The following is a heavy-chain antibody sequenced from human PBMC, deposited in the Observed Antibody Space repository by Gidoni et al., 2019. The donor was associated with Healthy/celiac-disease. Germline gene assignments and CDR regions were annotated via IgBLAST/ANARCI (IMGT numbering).Heavy chain of an antibody. CDR2: ISYDGSNK. CDR1: GFTFSSYA. V-gene: IGHV3-30-3*01. Sequence: QVQLVESGGGVVQPGRSLRLSCAASGFTFSSYAMHWVRQAPGKGLEWVAVISYDGSNKYYADSVKGRFTISRDNSKNTLYLQMNSLRAEDTAVYYCARERGSGIAVAGPLRYWGQGTLVTVSS. J-gene: IGHJ4*02. CDR3: ARERGSGIAVAGPLRY. D-gene: IGHD6-19*01.